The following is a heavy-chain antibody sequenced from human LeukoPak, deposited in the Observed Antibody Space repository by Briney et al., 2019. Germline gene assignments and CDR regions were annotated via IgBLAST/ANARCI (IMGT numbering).Heavy chain of an antibody. CDR1: GYTFTGYY. CDR2: INPNSGGT. Sequence: ASVKVSCKASGYTFTGYYMHWVRQAPGQGLEWMGWINPNSGGTNYAQKFQGRVTMTRDTSISTAYMELSRLRSDDTAVYYCANDILTGYYKGGFDYWGQGTLVTVSS. CDR3: ANDILTGYYKGGFDY. J-gene: IGHJ4*02. V-gene: IGHV1-2*02. D-gene: IGHD3-9*01.